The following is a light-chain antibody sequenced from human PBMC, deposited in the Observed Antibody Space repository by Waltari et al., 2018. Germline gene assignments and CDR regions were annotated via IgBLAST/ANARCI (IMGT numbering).Light chain of an antibody. Sequence: QSALTQVASVSGSPGQSITISCRGTDFDVGAFAFVSWYQQRPGQAPKLLIFAVTERPSGVSSRFSGSKSGTTASLSISGLRDDDEAHYFCASHTSTTTLVFGGGTRLTVL. V-gene: IGLV2-14*03. CDR3: ASHTSTTTLV. CDR1: DFDVGAFAF. J-gene: IGLJ2*01. CDR2: AVT.